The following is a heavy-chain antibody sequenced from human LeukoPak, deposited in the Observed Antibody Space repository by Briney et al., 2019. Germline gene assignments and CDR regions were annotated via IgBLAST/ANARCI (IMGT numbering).Heavy chain of an antibody. J-gene: IGHJ4*02. V-gene: IGHV4-59*01. CDR1: DGSISGYY. Sequence: SETLSLTCTVSDGSISGYYWTWIRQPPGKGLEWLGYISYTGSTNYSPSLKSRVTISVDTSKNRFSLKLNSVTAADTAVYYCAREVAGTHFDYWGQGTLVTVSS. CDR3: AREVAGTHFDY. CDR2: ISYTGST. D-gene: IGHD6-19*01.